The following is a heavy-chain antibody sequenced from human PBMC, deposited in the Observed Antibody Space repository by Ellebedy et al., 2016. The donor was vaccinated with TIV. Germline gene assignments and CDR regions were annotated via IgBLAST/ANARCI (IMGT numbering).Heavy chain of an antibody. Sequence: ASVKVSCKASGYTFTGYYMHWVRQAPGQGLEWMGIINPSGGSTSYAQKFQGRVTITADESTSTAYMELSSLRSEDTAVYYCARCGSYPYYYYYGMDVWGQGTTVTVSS. CDR1: GYTFTGYY. CDR3: ARCGSYPYYYYYGMDV. V-gene: IGHV1-46*01. CDR2: INPSGGST. J-gene: IGHJ6*02. D-gene: IGHD1-26*01.